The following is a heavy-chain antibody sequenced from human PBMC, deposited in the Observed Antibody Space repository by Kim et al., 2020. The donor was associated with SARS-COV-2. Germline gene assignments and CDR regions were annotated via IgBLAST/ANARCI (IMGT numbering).Heavy chain of an antibody. CDR3: AKTRDIVVVPAYYFDY. J-gene: IGHJ4*02. D-gene: IGHD2-2*01. Sequence: SGKGRPTISRDNSQNTLYQQMNTLGAEDTAVYYCAKTRDIVVVPAYYFDYWGQGTLVTVSS. V-gene: IGHV3-23*01.